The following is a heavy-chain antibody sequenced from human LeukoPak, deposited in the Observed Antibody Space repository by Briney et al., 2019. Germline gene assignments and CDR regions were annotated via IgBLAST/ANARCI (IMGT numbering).Heavy chain of an antibody. CDR1: GFTFSSYA. J-gene: IGHJ4*02. D-gene: IGHD4-17*01. CDR2: ISYDGSNK. V-gene: IGHV3-30-3*01. Sequence: GRSLRLSCAASGFTFSSYAMHWGRQAPGKGLEWVAVISYDGSNKYYADSVKGRFTISRDNSKNTLYLQMNSLRAEDTAVYSCAREHYGDLYFDYWGQGTLVTVSS. CDR3: AREHYGDLYFDY.